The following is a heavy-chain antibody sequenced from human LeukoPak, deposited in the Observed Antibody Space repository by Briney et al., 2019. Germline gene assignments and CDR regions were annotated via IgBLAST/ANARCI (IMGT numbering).Heavy chain of an antibody. CDR2: FDPEDGET. D-gene: IGHD3-22*01. CDR3: ATRAGSSGYYDRHFDY. Sequence: GASVKVSCKVSGYTLTELSMHWVRQAPGKGLEWMGGFDPEDGETIYAQKFQGRVTMTEDTSTDTAYMELSSLRSEDTAVYYCATRAGSSGYYDRHFDYWGQGTLVTVSS. J-gene: IGHJ4*02. V-gene: IGHV1-24*01. CDR1: GYTLTELS.